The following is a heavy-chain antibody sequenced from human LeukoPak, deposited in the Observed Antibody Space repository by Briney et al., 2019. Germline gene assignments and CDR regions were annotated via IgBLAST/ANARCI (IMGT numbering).Heavy chain of an antibody. CDR3: ARESGRRITRDYFDY. Sequence: SVKVSRKASGGTFSSYAISWVRQAPGQGLEWMGGIIPIFGTANYAQKFQGRVTITADESTSTAYMELSSLRSEDTAVYYCARESGRRITRDYFDYWGQGTLVTVSS. D-gene: IGHD3-10*01. J-gene: IGHJ4*02. CDR1: GGTFSSYA. CDR2: IIPIFGTA. V-gene: IGHV1-69*01.